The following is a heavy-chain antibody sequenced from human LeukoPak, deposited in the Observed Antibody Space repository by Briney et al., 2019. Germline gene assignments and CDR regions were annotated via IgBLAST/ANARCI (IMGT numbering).Heavy chain of an antibody. V-gene: IGHV4-39*07. CDR2: IYYSGST. CDR1: GGSIGSSTYY. CDR3: AREIDRTLIGPGI. J-gene: IGHJ3*02. Sequence: KTSETLSLTCTVSGGSIGSSTYYWGWIRQSPGKGLEWIGSIYYSGSTYYNPSLKSRVIISIDTSKNQFSLRLNSVTAADTAIYYCAREIDRTLIGPGIWGQGTMVTVSS. D-gene: IGHD3-22*01.